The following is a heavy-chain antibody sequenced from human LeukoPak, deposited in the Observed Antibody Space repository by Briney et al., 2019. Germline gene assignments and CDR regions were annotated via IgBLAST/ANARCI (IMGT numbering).Heavy chain of an antibody. J-gene: IGHJ4*02. CDR2: LNHSGST. Sequence: SDALSLTCAVSGGSFSGYYWSWIRPPPRKGLAWIGELNHSGSTNYNPSLKRRVTISVDTTKNQFSLKLSSVTAADTAVYYCARVSYPRDYWGQGTLVTVSS. D-gene: IGHD2-2*02. V-gene: IGHV4-34*01. CDR3: ARVSYPRDY. CDR1: GGSFSGYY.